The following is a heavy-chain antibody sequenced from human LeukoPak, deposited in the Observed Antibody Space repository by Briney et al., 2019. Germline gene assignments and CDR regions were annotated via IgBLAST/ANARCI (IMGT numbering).Heavy chain of an antibody. Sequence: ASVKVSCKASGYTFLSYGISWVRQAPGHGLEWMGWISTYSGHTNFAQSLQDRVTMTTDTSTGTAYMELRTLRSDDTAMYYCVRSSVAAFDGVGFVDYWGQGTLVTVSS. CDR3: VRSSVAAFDGVGFVDY. CDR2: ISTYSGHT. J-gene: IGHJ4*02. D-gene: IGHD1-26*01. V-gene: IGHV1-18*01. CDR1: GYTFLSYG.